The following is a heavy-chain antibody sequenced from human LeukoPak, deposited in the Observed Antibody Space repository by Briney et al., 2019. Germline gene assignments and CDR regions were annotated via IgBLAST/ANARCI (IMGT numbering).Heavy chain of an antibody. D-gene: IGHD3-22*01. J-gene: IGHJ6*02. Sequence: GSLRLSCEGSGFTFSRFSINWVRQAPGKGLEWVSLIFGSAAKTFYSDSVKGRFTISRDNSKNTAYLQMNSLRAEDTAVYYCARDDSSGYYRTAYYYYGMDVWGQGTTVTVSS. V-gene: IGHV3-23*01. CDR1: GFTFSRFS. CDR2: IFGSAAKT. CDR3: ARDDSSGYYRTAYYYYGMDV.